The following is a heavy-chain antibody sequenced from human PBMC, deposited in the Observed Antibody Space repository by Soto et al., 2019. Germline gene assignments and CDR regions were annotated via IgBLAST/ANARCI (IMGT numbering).Heavy chain of an antibody. Sequence: QVPLVQSGVEVKKPGASVKVSCRTSGYTFTNYGISWVRQAPGQGLEWMGWISAYNGNTNYAQKPQGRVTRTKGTSTTTAEMELRSLRSDDTAVFYCGRTDYGYFESSGQGTLVTV. CDR3: GRTDYGYFES. D-gene: IGHD3-10*01. CDR2: ISAYNGNT. J-gene: IGHJ4*02. V-gene: IGHV1-18*01. CDR1: GYTFTNYG.